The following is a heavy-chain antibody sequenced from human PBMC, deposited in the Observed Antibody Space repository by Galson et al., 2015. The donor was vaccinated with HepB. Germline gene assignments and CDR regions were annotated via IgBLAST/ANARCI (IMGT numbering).Heavy chain of an antibody. D-gene: IGHD1-26*01. CDR2: IDPSDSYT. Sequence: QSGAEVKKPGESLRISCKGSGYSFTSYWISWVRQMPGKGLEWMGRIDPSDSYTNYSPSFQGHVTISADKSISTAYLQWSSLKASDTAMYYCARQDRPLLYSGSYSIDYWGQGTLVTVSS. V-gene: IGHV5-10-1*01. CDR1: GYSFTSYW. J-gene: IGHJ4*02. CDR3: ARQDRPLLYSGSYSIDY.